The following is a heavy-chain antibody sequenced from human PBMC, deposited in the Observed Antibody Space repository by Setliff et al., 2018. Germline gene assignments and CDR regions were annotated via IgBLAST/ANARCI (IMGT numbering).Heavy chain of an antibody. CDR2: IKQDGSDK. V-gene: IGHV3-7*03. J-gene: IGHJ3*02. CDR1: GFTFSSYW. CDR3: VRARTTDYDFWSGLNAFDI. Sequence: GGSLRLSCAASGFTFSSYWMSWVRQAPGKGLEWVANIKQDGSDKYYVDSVKGRFTISRDNAKNSLSLQMNSLRAEDTAVYYCVRARTTDYDFWSGLNAFDIWGQGTMVTVSS. D-gene: IGHD3-3*01.